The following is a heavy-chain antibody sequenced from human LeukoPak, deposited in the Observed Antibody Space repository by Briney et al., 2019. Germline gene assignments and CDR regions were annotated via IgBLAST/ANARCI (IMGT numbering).Heavy chain of an antibody. CDR2: ISWNSGSI. CDR3: AKVASRYYYDSSGYSPLDY. CDR1: GFTFDDYA. Sequence: PGRSLRLSCAASGFTFDDYAMHWVRHAPGKGLEWVSGISWNSGSIGYADSVKGRFTISRDNAKNSLYLQMNSLRAEGTALYYCAKVASRYYYDSSGYSPLDYWGQGTLVTVSS. J-gene: IGHJ4*02. V-gene: IGHV3-9*01. D-gene: IGHD3-22*01.